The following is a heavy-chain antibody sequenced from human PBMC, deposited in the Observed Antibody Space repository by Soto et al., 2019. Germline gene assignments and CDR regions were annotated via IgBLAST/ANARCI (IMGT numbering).Heavy chain of an antibody. CDR3: AEDWVKYCGGDCYNDY. J-gene: IGHJ4*02. D-gene: IGHD2-21*02. CDR1: GFTFSIYG. Sequence: GGSLRLSCAASGFTFSIYGMHWVRQAPGKGLEWVAVISYDGSNKYYADSVKGRFTISRDNSKNTLYLQMNSLRAEDTAVYYCAEDWVKYCGGDCYNDYWGQG. CDR2: ISYDGSNK. V-gene: IGHV3-30*18.